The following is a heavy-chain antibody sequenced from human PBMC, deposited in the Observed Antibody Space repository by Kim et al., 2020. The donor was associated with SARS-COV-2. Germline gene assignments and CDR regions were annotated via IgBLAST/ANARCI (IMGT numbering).Heavy chain of an antibody. D-gene: IGHD3-10*01. CDR3: ARVFITMVRGVIYCFDP. V-gene: IGHV4-38-2*02. CDR1: GYSISSGYY. CDR2: IYHSGST. J-gene: IGHJ5*02. Sequence: SETLSLTCTVSGYSISSGYYWGWIRQPPGKGLEWIGSIYHSGSTYYNPSLKSRVTISVDTSKNQFSLKLSSVTAADTAVYYCARVFITMVRGVIYCFDP.